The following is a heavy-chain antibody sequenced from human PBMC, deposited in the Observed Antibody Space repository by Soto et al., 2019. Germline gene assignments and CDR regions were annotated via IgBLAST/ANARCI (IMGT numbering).Heavy chain of an antibody. Sequence: GGSLRLSCADSVFRFRSYAMHWVRQAPGKGLEWLAVISYDGSKKYYADSVKGRFTISRDNSKNTLYLQMKSLRAEDTTVYYCAKSFGATAATDFDMWGQGTMVTVSS. CDR1: VFRFRSYA. J-gene: IGHJ3*02. V-gene: IGHV3-30*18. CDR3: AKSFGATAATDFDM. CDR2: ISYDGSKK. D-gene: IGHD2-15*01.